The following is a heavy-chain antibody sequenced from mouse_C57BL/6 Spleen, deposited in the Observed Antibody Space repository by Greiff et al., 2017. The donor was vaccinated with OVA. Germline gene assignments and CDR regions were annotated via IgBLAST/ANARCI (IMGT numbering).Heavy chain of an antibody. J-gene: IGHJ3*01. Sequence: VQLQQSGAELVRPGASVTLSCKASGYTFTDYEMHWVKQTPVHGLEWIGAIDPETGGTAYNQKFKGKAILTADKSSSTAYMELRSLTSDDSAVYYCTPIFYGNYWFAYWGQGTLVTVSA. D-gene: IGHD2-1*01. CDR2: IDPETGGT. CDR3: TPIFYGNYWFAY. CDR1: GYTFTDYE. V-gene: IGHV1-15*01.